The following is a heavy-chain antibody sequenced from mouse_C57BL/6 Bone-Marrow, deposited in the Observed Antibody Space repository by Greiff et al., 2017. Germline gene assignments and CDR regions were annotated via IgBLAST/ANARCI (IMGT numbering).Heavy chain of an antibody. V-gene: IGHV1-80*01. CDR2: IYPGDGDP. Sequence: QVQLQQSGAELVKPGASVKISCKASGYAFSSYWLNWVKQRPGKGLAWIVQIYPGDGDPNYNGPFKGKATLTADQASSTAYMQLSSLTSEASAVYFCERSGVFVYWGQGTTLTVSS. CDR3: ERSGVFVY. J-gene: IGHJ2*01. D-gene: IGHD3-2*02. CDR1: GYAFSSYW.